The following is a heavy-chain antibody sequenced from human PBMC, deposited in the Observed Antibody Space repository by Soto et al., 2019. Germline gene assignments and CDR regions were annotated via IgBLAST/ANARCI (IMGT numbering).Heavy chain of an antibody. V-gene: IGHV4-59*01. D-gene: IGHD2-15*01. CDR2: IYYSGST. CDR3: ARSYRRYCSGGSCYSYYYYYMDV. Sequence: QVQLQESGPGLVKPSETLSLTCTVSGGSISSYYWSWIRQPPGKGLEWIGYIYYSGSTNYNPSLKSRVTISVDTSHNQFSLKLSSVTAADTAVYYCARSYRRYCSGGSCYSYYYYYMDVWGKGTTVTVSS. J-gene: IGHJ6*03. CDR1: GGSISSYY.